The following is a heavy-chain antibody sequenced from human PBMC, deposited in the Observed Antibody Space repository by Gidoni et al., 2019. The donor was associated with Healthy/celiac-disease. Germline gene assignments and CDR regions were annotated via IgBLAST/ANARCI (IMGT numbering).Heavy chain of an antibody. CDR2: SSIISSYT. CDR1: GFHFSDYY. V-gene: IGHV3-11*06. CDR3: AREGAVTSFDY. D-gene: IGHD4-17*01. J-gene: IGHJ4*02. Sequence: QVQLVESGGGLVKPGGSLRLSCSASGFHFSDYYMSWIRQAPGTGLGWVAYSSIISSYTNDADSVKGLFTISRDNDKNAMYLQMNSLRAEDTAVYYCAREGAVTSFDYWGQGTLVTVSS.